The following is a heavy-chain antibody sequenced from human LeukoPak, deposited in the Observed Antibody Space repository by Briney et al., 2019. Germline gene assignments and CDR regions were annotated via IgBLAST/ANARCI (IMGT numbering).Heavy chain of an antibody. Sequence: PGGSLRLSCAASGFTFSSYAMNWVRQAPGKGLEWVSVIYSGGSTYYADSVKGRFTISRDNSKNTLYLEMNSLRVEDTAVYFCARGGGYYGVDYWGQGTLVTVSS. CDR3: ARGGGYYGVDY. D-gene: IGHD4-17*01. CDR1: GFTFSSYA. V-gene: IGHV3-53*01. CDR2: IYSGGST. J-gene: IGHJ4*02.